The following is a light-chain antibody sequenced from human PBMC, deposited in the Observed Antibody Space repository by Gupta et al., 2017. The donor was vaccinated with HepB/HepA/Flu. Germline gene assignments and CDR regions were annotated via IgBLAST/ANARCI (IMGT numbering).Light chain of an antibody. Sequence: DVVMTQSPLSLAVSLGERATINCKSSQSVLYSSNNNNYLAWYQQKPGQPPKLLIYGASTRESGVPDRFSGSGSGTDFTLTISRLEAEDVAVYYCQQYYSTPWTFGQGTKVEIK. CDR1: QSVLYSSNNNNY. J-gene: IGKJ1*01. V-gene: IGKV4-1*01. CDR3: QQYYSTPWT. CDR2: GAS.